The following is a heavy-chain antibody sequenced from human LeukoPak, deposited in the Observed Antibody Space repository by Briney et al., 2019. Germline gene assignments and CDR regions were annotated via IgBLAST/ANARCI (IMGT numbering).Heavy chain of an antibody. Sequence: PGGSLRLSCAASGFTVSSNYMSWVRQAPGKGLEWVSVIYSGGSTYYADSVKGRFTVSRDNSKNTLYLQMNSLRAEDTAVYYCARDLAGDYDYWGQGTLVTVSS. J-gene: IGHJ4*02. CDR3: ARDLAGDYDY. CDR1: GFTVSSNY. V-gene: IGHV3-53*01. CDR2: IYSGGST. D-gene: IGHD4-17*01.